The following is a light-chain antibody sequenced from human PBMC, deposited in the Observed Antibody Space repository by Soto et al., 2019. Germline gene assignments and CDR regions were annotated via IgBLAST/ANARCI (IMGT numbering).Light chain of an antibody. V-gene: IGLV2-11*01. CDR1: SNYIGPYNY. Sequence: QSALTQPRSVSGSPGQSVAISCTGTSNYIGPYNYVSWYQQHPGTAPKLIIYDVDKRPSGVPDRFSGSKSGATASLTVSGLQHDDAAYYYCSSEADTYVEFGGGTKLTVL. J-gene: IGLJ2*01. CDR3: SSEADTYVE. CDR2: DVD.